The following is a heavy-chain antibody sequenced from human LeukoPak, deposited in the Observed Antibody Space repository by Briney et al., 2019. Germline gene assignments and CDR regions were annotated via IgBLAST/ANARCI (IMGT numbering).Heavy chain of an antibody. CDR2: INHSGST. CDR1: GGSFSGYY. V-gene: IGHV4-34*01. CDR3: ARGRGGSRT. D-gene: IGHD3-10*01. J-gene: IGHJ5*02. Sequence: SETLSLTCAVYGGSFSGYYWSWIRQPPGQGLEWIGEINHSGSTNYNPSLKSRVTISLDTSKNQFSLKLSSVTAADTAVYYCARGRGGSRTWGQGTLVTVSS.